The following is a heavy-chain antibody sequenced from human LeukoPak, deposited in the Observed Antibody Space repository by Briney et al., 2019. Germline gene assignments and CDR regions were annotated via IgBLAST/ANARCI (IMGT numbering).Heavy chain of an antibody. J-gene: IGHJ4*02. Sequence: GGSLRLSCATSGFNFDRYTIHWVRQAPGKGMEWVSLAGWAGGTTFYSDSVRGRFTISRDSGRKSVYLQMNSLTTDDTAFYFCAKELDTMFFDYWGQGALVTVSS. D-gene: IGHD3-10*02. CDR1: GFNFDRYT. V-gene: IGHV3-43*01. CDR3: AKELDTMFFDY. CDR2: AGWAGGTT.